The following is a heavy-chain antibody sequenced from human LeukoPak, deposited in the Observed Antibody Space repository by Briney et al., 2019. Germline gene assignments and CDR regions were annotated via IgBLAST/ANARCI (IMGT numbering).Heavy chain of an antibody. CDR2: ISSSSSYI. CDR1: GFTFSSYS. V-gene: IGHV3-21*01. J-gene: IGHJ4*02. Sequence: GGSLRLSCAASGFTFSSYSMNWVRQAPGKGLEWVSSISSSSSYIYYADSVKGRFTISRDNAKNSLYLQMNSLRAEDTAVYYCARDFGYCSGGSCLYFDYWGQGTLVTVSS. D-gene: IGHD2-15*01. CDR3: ARDFGYCSGGSCLYFDY.